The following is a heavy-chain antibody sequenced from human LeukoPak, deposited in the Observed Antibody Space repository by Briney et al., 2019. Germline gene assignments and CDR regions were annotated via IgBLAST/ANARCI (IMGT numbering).Heavy chain of an antibody. CDR2: ISGSGSST. CDR1: GFTFSSYA. D-gene: IGHD6-13*01. J-gene: IGHJ3*02. V-gene: IGHV3-23*01. Sequence: GGSLRLSCAASGFTFSSYAMSWVRQAPWKGLEWVSAISGSGSSTYYADSVKGRFTISRDNSKNTLYLQMNSLRAEDTAVYYCAKVSRYSSSWFDAFDIWGQGTMVTVSS. CDR3: AKVSRYSSSWFDAFDI.